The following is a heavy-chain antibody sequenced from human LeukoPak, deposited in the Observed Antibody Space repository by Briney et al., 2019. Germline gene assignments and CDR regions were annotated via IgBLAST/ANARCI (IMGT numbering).Heavy chain of an antibody. CDR2: ISSSGTSI. J-gene: IGHJ4*02. Sequence: GGSLRLSCAASGFSFSSFEMNWVRQAPGKGLEWVSYISSSGTSIYYADSVKGRFTISRDNAKNSLFLQMNSLRAEDTAIYYCAGAYWGQGTLVTV. V-gene: IGHV3-48*03. CDR1: GFSFSSFE. CDR3: AGAY.